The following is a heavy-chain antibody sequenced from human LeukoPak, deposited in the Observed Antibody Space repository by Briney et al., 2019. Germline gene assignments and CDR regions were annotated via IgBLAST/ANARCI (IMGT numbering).Heavy chain of an antibody. V-gene: IGHV4-31*03. J-gene: IGHJ4*02. CDR3: AKERNDYGDYDY. Sequence: PSETLSLTCTVSGGSISSGGYYWSWIRQHPGKGLEWIGYIYYSGSTYYNPSLKSRVTISVDTSKNQFSLKLSSVTAADTAVYYCAKERNDYGDYDYWGQGTLVTVSS. D-gene: IGHD4-17*01. CDR1: GGSISSGGYY. CDR2: IYYSGST.